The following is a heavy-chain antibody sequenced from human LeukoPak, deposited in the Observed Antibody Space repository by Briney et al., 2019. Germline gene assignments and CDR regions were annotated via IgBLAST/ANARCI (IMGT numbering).Heavy chain of an antibody. V-gene: IGHV3-33*01. D-gene: IGHD5-24*01. Sequence: PGGSLRLSCAASGFTFSSYGMHWVRQAPGKGLGWVAVIWYDGSNKYYADSVKGRFTISRDNSKNTLYLQMNSLRAEDTAVYYCARIAATTEDASYGMDVWGQGTTVTVSS. J-gene: IGHJ6*02. CDR2: IWYDGSNK. CDR3: ARIAATTEDASYGMDV. CDR1: GFTFSSYG.